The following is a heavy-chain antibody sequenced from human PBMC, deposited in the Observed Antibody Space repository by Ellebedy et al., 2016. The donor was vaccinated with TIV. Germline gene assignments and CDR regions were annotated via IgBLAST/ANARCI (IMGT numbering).Heavy chain of an antibody. V-gene: IGHV5-51*01. CDR2: IYPGDSDT. CDR1: GYSFPTYW. CDR3: ARPNMGYYYMDA. Sequence: KVSCKGSGYSFPTYWIGWVRQMPGKGLEWMGIIYPGDSDTRYSPSFEGQVTISAVKSISTVFLQWSSLKASDTAIYYCARPNMGYYYMDAWGKGTTVSVSS. J-gene: IGHJ6*03. D-gene: IGHD2/OR15-2a*01.